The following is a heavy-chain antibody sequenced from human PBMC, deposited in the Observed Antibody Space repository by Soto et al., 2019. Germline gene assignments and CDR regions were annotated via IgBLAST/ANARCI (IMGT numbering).Heavy chain of an antibody. CDR3: AREGNCGGDCYRDY. D-gene: IGHD2-21*02. CDR2: IYSGGST. V-gene: IGHV3-53*04. CDR1: GFTVSSNY. J-gene: IGHJ4*02. Sequence: EVPLVESGGGLVQPGGSLRLSSAASGFTVSSNYMSWVRQAPGKGLEWVSVIYSGGSTYYADSVKGRFTISRHNSKNTLYLQMNSLRAEDTAVYYCAREGNCGGDCYRDYWGQGTLVTVSS.